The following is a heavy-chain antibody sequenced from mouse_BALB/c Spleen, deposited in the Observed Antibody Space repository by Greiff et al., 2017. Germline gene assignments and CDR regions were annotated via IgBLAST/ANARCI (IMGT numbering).Heavy chain of an antibody. CDR2: ISSGSSTI. D-gene: IGHD2-1*01. CDR1: GFTFSSFG. Sequence: EVKVVESGGGLVQPGGSRKLSCAASGFTFSSFGMHWVRQAPEKGLEWVAYISSGSSTIYYADTVKGRFTISRDNPKNTLFLQMTSLRSEDTAMYYCARLGGNYGEMDYWGQGTSVTVSS. V-gene: IGHV5-17*02. CDR3: ARLGGNYGEMDY. J-gene: IGHJ4*01.